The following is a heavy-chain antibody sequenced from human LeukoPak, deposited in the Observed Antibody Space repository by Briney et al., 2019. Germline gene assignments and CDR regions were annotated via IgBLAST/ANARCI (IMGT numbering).Heavy chain of an antibody. CDR2: IIPIFGTA. D-gene: IGHD3-22*01. J-gene: IGHJ6*02. Sequence: SVKVSCKASGGTFISYAISWVRQAPGQGLEWMGGIIPIFGTANYAQKFQGRVTITADESTSTAYMELSSLRSEDTAVYYCARGSSQNYYDSSGYVPNYYYGMDVWGQGTTDTVSS. CDR1: GGTFISYA. V-gene: IGHV1-69*13. CDR3: ARGSSQNYYDSSGYVPNYYYGMDV.